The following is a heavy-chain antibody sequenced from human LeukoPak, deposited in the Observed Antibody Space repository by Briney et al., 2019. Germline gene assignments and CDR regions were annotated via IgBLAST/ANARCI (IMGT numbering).Heavy chain of an antibody. Sequence: GASVKVSCKASGYTFTSYYMHWVRQAPGQGLEWMGIINPSGGSTSYAQKFQGRVTMTRDTSTSTVYMELSSLRSEDTAVYYCARDAETYYYDSGGYTRDYWGQGTLVTVSS. D-gene: IGHD3-22*01. CDR2: INPSGGST. J-gene: IGHJ4*02. V-gene: IGHV1-46*01. CDR1: GYTFTSYY. CDR3: ARDAETYYYDSGGYTRDY.